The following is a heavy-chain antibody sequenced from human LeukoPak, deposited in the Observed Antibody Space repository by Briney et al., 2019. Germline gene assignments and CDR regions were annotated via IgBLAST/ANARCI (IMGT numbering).Heavy chain of an antibody. CDR1: GFTVSSNY. CDR2: IYSGGST. J-gene: IGHJ1*01. CDR3: AKDLKQWLVYAEYFQH. Sequence: GGSLRLSCAASGFTVSSNYMSWVRQAPGKGLEWVSVIYSGGSTYYADSVKGRFTISRDNSKNTLYLQMNSLRAEDTAVYYCAKDLKQWLVYAEYFQHWGQGTLVTVSS. D-gene: IGHD6-19*01. V-gene: IGHV3-53*01.